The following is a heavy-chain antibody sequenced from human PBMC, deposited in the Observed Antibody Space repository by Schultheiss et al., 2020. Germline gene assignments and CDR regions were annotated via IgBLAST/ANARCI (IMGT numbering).Heavy chain of an antibody. CDR3: ARQGGSYDTSIDY. J-gene: IGHJ4*02. CDR2: IYYSGST. D-gene: IGHD3-16*01. Sequence: SETLSLTCTVSGGSISSYYWSWIRQPPGKGLEWIGYIYYSGSTNYNPSLKSRVTISVDTSKNQFSLKLGSVTAADTAVYYCARQGGSYDTSIDYWGQGTLVTVSS. V-gene: IGHV4-59*08. CDR1: GGSISSYY.